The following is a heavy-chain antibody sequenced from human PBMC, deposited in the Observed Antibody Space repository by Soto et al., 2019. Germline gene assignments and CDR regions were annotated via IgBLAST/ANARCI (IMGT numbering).Heavy chain of an antibody. CDR3: AKWSGFGDA. CDR2: ISNDGSTT. J-gene: IGHJ5*02. V-gene: IGHV3-23*01. CDR1: GLTFSSYD. Sequence: VGSLRLSCAASGLTFSSYDMHWVRQAPGKRLQWVSGISNDGSTTFYIDSVRGRFTISRDTSTNTLYLQMDSLRVEDTAVYFCAKWSGFGDAWGQGTLVTVSS. D-gene: IGHD3-10*01.